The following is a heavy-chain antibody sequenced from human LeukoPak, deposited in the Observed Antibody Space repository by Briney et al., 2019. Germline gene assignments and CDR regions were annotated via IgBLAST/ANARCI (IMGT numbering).Heavy chain of an antibody. D-gene: IGHD1-26*01. J-gene: IGHJ4*02. CDR1: GGSFSGYY. Sequence: SETLSLTCAVYGGSFSGYYWSWIRQPPGKGLEWIGEINHRGIINYNPSLKSRVTTSVDTSNSQFSLTLNSVTAADTAVYYCARGELGPRLSLWGQGTLVTVSS. V-gene: IGHV4-34*01. CDR3: ARGELGPRLSL. CDR2: INHRGII.